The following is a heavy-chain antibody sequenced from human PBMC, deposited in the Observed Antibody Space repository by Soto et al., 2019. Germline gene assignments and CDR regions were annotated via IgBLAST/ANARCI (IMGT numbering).Heavy chain of an antibody. Sequence: GSLRLSCAASGFLFTSHWMTWVRQALGKGLEWVANIHQDGNDRYYADSVKGRFTISRDNTRDTLFLQMNYLSAEDTAVYYCARDGSGLYYDTSGYRAYFFDLWGQGTLVTVSS. D-gene: IGHD3-22*01. CDR2: IHQDGNDR. J-gene: IGHJ4*02. V-gene: IGHV3-7*01. CDR3: ARDGSGLYYDTSGYRAYFFDL. CDR1: GFLFTSHW.